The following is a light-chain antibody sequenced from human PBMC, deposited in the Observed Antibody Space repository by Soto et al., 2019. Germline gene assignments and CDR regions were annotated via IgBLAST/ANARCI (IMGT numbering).Light chain of an antibody. J-gene: IGKJ5*01. CDR1: QTVSNNY. V-gene: IGKV3-11*01. Sequence: EIVLTQSPGTLSLSPGERTTLSCRASQTVSNNYLAWYLQKPGQAPRLLIYDASNRATGIPARFSGSGSGTDFTLTISSLEPEDFAVYYCQQRSNWPITFGQGTRLEIK. CDR2: DAS. CDR3: QQRSNWPIT.